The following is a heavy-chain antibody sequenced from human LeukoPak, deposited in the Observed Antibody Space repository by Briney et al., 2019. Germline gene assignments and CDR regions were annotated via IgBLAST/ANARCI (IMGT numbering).Heavy chain of an antibody. V-gene: IGHV3-21*01. D-gene: IGHD6-19*01. CDR1: GFTFSSYS. J-gene: IGHJ4*02. CDR2: ISSSSSYI. Sequence: GGSLRLSCAASGFTFSSYSMNWVRQAPGKGLEWVSSISSSSSYIYYADSVKGRFTISRDNAKNSLYLQMNSLRAGDTAVYYCAREPGPGAGRQLDYWGQGTLVTVSS. CDR3: AREPGPGAGRQLDY.